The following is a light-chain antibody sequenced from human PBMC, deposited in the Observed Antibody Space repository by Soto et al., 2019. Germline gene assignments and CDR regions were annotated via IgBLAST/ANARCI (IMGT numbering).Light chain of an antibody. J-gene: IGLJ2*01. Sequence: QSVLTQPPSASGTPGQRVTISCSGSSSNIGSNYVYWYQQLPGTAPKLLIYRNNQRPSGVPDRFSGSKSGTSASLAISGLRSEDEADYYCAAWDDSLSGPEMVFGGGTKLTVL. CDR2: RNN. CDR3: AAWDDSLSGPEMV. CDR1: SSNIGSNY. V-gene: IGLV1-47*01.